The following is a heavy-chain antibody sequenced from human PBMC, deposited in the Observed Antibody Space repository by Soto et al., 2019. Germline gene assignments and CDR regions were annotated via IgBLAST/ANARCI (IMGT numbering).Heavy chain of an antibody. CDR1: GFTFSSYG. CDR3: AKLGYDFWSGYYAVGDYYYYGMDV. Sequence: QVQLVESGGGVVQPGRSLRLSCAASGFTFSSYGMHWVRQAPGKGLEWVAVISYDGSNKNYADSVKGRFTISRDNSKNTLYLQMNSLRAEDTAVYYCAKLGYDFWSGYYAVGDYYYYGMDVW. V-gene: IGHV3-30*18. J-gene: IGHJ6*01. D-gene: IGHD3-3*01. CDR2: ISYDGSNK.